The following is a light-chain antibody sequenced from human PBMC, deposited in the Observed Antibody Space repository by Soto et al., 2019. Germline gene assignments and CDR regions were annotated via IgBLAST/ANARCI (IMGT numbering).Light chain of an antibody. Sequence: DIQMTQSPSSLSASVGDRVTITCQASQDISDYLNWYQQKPGKVPKLLIYDASNLETGVPSRFSGSGAGTDCTFTISSLQPEDIATYYCQQYDNLPPYTFGQGTKLEIK. J-gene: IGKJ2*01. CDR3: QQYDNLPPYT. CDR2: DAS. CDR1: QDISDY. V-gene: IGKV1-33*01.